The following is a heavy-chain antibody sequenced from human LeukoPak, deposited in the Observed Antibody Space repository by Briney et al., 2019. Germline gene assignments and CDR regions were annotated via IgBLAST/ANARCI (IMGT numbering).Heavy chain of an antibody. Sequence: ASATVSCKASGYTFTNYFMHWVRQAPGQGLEWMGVINPSGGGTTYAQRFQGRVTMTRDTSTSTVHMELSSLRSEDTAVYYCARGQNKCLGHWGQGTLVTVSS. J-gene: IGHJ4*02. V-gene: IGHV1-46*01. CDR2: INPSGGGT. CDR1: GYTFTNYF. CDR3: ARGQNKCLGH. D-gene: IGHD2/OR15-2a*01.